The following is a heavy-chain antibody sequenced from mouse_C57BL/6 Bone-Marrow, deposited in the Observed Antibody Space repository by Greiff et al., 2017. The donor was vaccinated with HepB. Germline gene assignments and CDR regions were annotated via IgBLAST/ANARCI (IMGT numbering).Heavy chain of an antibody. D-gene: IGHD3-3*01. CDR3: ERGGGDIGGPHWYFDV. J-gene: IGHJ1*03. CDR2: IAPSDSYT. V-gene: IGHV1-69*01. Sequence: QVQLQQPGAELVLPGASVKLSCKASGYTFTSYWMHWVKQRPGQGLEWIGEIAPSDSYTNYNQKFKGKSTLTVDTSSSTAYMQLSRLTSEDAAVYYCERGGGDIGGPHWYFDVWGTGTTVTVSS. CDR1: GYTFTSYW.